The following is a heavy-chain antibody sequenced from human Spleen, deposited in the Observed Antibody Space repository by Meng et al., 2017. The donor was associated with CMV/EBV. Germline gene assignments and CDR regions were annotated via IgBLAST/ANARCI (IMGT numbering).Heavy chain of an antibody. J-gene: IGHJ5*02. CDR2: MSPNSGNT. Sequence: RQATGQGLEWMGWMSPNSGNTGYAQKFQGRGTMTRNTSISTAYMELSSLRSEDTAVYYCARGYCNSTSCYTRWFGSLYSTSAGGFDPWGQGTLVTVSS. V-gene: IGHV1-8*01. CDR3: ARGYCNSTSCYTRWFGSLYSTSAGGFDP. D-gene: IGHD2-2*02.